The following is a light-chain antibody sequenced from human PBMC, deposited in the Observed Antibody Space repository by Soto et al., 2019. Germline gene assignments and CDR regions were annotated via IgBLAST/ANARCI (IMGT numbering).Light chain of an antibody. J-gene: IGKJ2*01. CDR1: QSVSSSY. V-gene: IGKV3-20*01. CDR2: GAS. CDR3: QQYGSSPRT. Sequence: EIVLTQSPGTLSLSPGERATLSCRASQSVSSSYLAGYQQKPGQAPRLLIYGASSSGTGIPDRFSGSGSGTDFTLTISRLEPEEFAVYYCQQYGSSPRTFGQGNTLEIK.